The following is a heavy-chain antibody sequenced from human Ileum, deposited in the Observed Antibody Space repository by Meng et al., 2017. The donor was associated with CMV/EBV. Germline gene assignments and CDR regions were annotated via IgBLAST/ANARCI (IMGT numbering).Heavy chain of an antibody. CDR1: GGSIISYS. CDR2: IYSSVGA. V-gene: IGHV4-4*07. J-gene: IGHJ2*01. D-gene: IGHD2-15*01. CDR3: ARGDPDGYCAGGSCYRYWYFDV. Sequence: GPALLNLPTPPLLTCPVCGGSIISYSWSWIRQPAGKGLEWIGRIYSSVGANYSPSLKSRATMSVDMSKNEVSLKLSAVTAADTAVYYCARGDPDGYCAGGSCYRYWYFDVWGRGTLITVSS.